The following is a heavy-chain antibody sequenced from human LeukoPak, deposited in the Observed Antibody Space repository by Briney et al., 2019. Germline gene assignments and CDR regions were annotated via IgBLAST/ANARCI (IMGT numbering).Heavy chain of an antibody. CDR3: GRVRQGDADY. D-gene: IGHD1-26*01. V-gene: IGHV3-7*01. Sequence: PGGSLRLSCAASGFTFSSYWMTWVRQAPGKGLEWVASMDLDGSAKYYMDSVEGRFTISRDNAKNSLFLQMNSLRADDTAVYYCGRVRQGDADYWGQGTLVTVSS. J-gene: IGHJ4*02. CDR2: MDLDGSAK. CDR1: GFTFSSYW.